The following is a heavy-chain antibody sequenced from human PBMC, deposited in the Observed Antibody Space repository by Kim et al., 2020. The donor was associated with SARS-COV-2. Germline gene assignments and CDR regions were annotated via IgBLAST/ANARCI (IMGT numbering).Heavy chain of an antibody. CDR1: GFSLSTSGVG. CDR3: AHRRITMVRGVIIWGAFDI. CDR2: IYWDDDK. V-gene: IGHV2-5*02. D-gene: IGHD3-10*01. J-gene: IGHJ3*02. Sequence: SGPTLVNPTQTLTLTCTFSGFSLSTSGVGVGWIRQPPGKALEWLALIYWDDDKRYSPSLKSRLTITKDTSKNQVVLTMTNMDPVDTATYYCAHRRITMVRGVIIWGAFDIWGQGTMVTVSS.